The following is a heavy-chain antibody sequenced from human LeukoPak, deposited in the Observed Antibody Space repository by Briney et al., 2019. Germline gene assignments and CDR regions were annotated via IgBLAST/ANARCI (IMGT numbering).Heavy chain of an antibody. CDR2: IYYSGST. J-gene: IGHJ6*03. V-gene: IGHV4-61*01. CDR3: ARLGAVTPAYYYYYYMDV. CDR1: GGSISSSSYY. Sequence: SETLSLTCTVSGGSISSSSYYWSWIRQPPGKGLEWIGYIYYSGSTNYNPSLKSRVTISVDTSKNQSSLKLSSVTAADTAVYYCARLGAVTPAYYYYYYMDVWGKGTTVTVSS. D-gene: IGHD3-16*01.